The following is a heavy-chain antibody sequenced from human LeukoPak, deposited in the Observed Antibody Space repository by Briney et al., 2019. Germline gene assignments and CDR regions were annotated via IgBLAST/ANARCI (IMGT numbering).Heavy chain of an antibody. CDR3: ARQYSTNWYDDRGWFDP. CDR1: TYSISSAYY. D-gene: IGHD6-13*01. Sequence: SETLSLTCSVSTYSISSAYYWGWIRQPPGKGLQWIGSIYHSGSTSYNPSLKSRVTISVDTSKNQFSLKLSSVTAADTAFYYCARQYSTNWYDDRGWFDPWGQGTLVTVSS. CDR2: IYHSGST. V-gene: IGHV4-38-2*02. J-gene: IGHJ5*02.